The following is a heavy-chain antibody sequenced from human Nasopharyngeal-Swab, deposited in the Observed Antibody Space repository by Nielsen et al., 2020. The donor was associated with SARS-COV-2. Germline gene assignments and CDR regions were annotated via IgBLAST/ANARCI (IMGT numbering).Heavy chain of an antibody. Sequence: WIRQPPGKGLEWVSSISSSSSYIYYADSVKGRFTISRDNAKNSLYLQMNRLRAEDTAVYYCARVAGLIAAAGDYWGQGTLVTVSS. V-gene: IGHV3-21*01. CDR3: ARVAGLIAAAGDY. J-gene: IGHJ4*02. D-gene: IGHD6-13*01. CDR2: ISSSSSYI.